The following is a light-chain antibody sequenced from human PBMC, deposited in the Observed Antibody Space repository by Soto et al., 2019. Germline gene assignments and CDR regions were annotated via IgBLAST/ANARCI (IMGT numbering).Light chain of an antibody. V-gene: IGLV2-14*03. Sequence: QSVLTQPASVSVSPGQSITISCTGTSSDVGAYKYVSWYQQHPGKVPKLIIYEVSNRPSGVSNRFSGSKSGNTASLTISGLQPEDEADYYCSSYTTSGTVFGGGTQLTVL. J-gene: IGLJ7*01. CDR2: EVS. CDR3: SSYTTSGTV. CDR1: SSDVGAYKY.